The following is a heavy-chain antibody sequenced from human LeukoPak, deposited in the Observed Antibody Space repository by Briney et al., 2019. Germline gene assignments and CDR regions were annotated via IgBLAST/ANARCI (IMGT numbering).Heavy chain of an antibody. CDR1: GGTFSSYA. Sequence: GASVKVSCKASGGTFSSYAISWVRQAPGQGLEWRGGIIPIFGTATYAQKFQGRVMITTDESTSTAYMELSSLRSEDTAVYYCARGDRIVVVPAAMIHWGQGTLVTVSS. CDR3: ARGDRIVVVPAAMIH. D-gene: IGHD2-2*01. J-gene: IGHJ4*02. V-gene: IGHV1-69*05. CDR2: IIPIFGTA.